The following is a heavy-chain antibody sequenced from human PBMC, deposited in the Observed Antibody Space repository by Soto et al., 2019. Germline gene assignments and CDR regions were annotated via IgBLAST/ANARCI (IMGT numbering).Heavy chain of an antibody. CDR3: ARAASPYYDSSGYQGYFDY. D-gene: IGHD3-22*01. CDR2: IIPIFCTA. Sequence: SVKVSCKASGGTFSSYAISWVRQAPGQGLDWMGGIIPIFCTANYAQKFQGRVTTTADESTSTVYMELSSLRSEDTAVYYCARAASPYYDSSGYQGYFDYWGQGTLVTVSS. V-gene: IGHV1-69*13. J-gene: IGHJ4*02. CDR1: GGTFSSYA.